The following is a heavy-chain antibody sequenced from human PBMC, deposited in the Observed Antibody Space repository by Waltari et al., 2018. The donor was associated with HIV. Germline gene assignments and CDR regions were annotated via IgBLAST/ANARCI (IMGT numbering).Heavy chain of an antibody. J-gene: IGHJ6*02. CDR2: MYPGDSDT. CDR3: ARQPNTAFGLSPYYYGLDV. Sequence: EVQLVQSGAEVKKPGESLKISCKTSGYSFTTYWIAWLRQVPGNGLEWMGIMYPGDSDTRYSPSFQGQVTISADRSISTAYLQWSSLRASDTAMYYCARQPNTAFGLSPYYYGLDVWGQGTSVTVSS. V-gene: IGHV5-51*01. CDR1: GYSFTTYW. D-gene: IGHD5-18*01.